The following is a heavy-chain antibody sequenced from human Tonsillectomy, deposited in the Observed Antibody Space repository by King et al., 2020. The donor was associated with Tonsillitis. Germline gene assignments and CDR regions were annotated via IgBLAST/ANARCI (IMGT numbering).Heavy chain of an antibody. Sequence: VQLQQWGAGLLKPSETLSLTCAVYGGSFSGYYWSWIRQPPGKGLEWIGEINHSGSTNYNPSLKSRVTISVDTSKNQFSLKLSSVTAADTAVYYCARGSGQLWFFWGQGTLVTVSS. V-gene: IGHV4-34*01. D-gene: IGHD5-18*01. CDR3: ARGSGQLWFF. J-gene: IGHJ4*02. CDR1: GGSFSGYY. CDR2: INHSGST.